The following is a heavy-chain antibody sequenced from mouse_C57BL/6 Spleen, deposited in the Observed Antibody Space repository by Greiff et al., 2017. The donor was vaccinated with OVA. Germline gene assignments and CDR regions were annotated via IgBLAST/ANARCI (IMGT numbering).Heavy chain of an antibody. Sequence: EVQLQQSGPELVKPGASVKISCTASGYTFTDYYMNWVKQRHGKSLEWIGDLNPNNGGTSYNQKFKGKATLTVDKSSSTAYMELRSLTSEDSAVYYCASTTVERYYFDYWGQGTTLTVSS. V-gene: IGHV1-26*01. CDR1: GYTFTDYY. J-gene: IGHJ2*01. D-gene: IGHD1-1*01. CDR2: LNPNNGGT. CDR3: ASTTVERYYFDY.